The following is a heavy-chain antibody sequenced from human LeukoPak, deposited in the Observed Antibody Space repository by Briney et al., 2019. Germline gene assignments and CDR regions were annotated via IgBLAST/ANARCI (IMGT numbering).Heavy chain of an antibody. D-gene: IGHD3-22*01. CDR2: ISSSGSTI. CDR1: GFTFSSYE. J-gene: IGHJ5*02. CDR3: ARLPDRSGYYYALFDP. Sequence: GGSLRLSCAASGFTFSSYEMNWVRQAPGKGLEWVSYISSSGSTIYYADSVKGRFTITRANAKNSLYLQMNSLQAQDTSVYYCARLPDRSGYYYALFDPGGQGTLLTLSS. V-gene: IGHV3-48*03.